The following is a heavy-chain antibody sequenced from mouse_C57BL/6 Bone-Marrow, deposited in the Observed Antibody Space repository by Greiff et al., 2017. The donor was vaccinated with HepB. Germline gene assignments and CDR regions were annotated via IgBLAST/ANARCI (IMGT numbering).Heavy chain of an antibody. V-gene: IGHV2-2*01. CDR1: GFSLTSYG. Sequence: QVQLQQSGPGLVQPSQSLSITCTVSGFSLTSYGVHWVRQSPGKGLEWLGVIWSGGSTDYNAAIISRLSISKDNSKSQVFFKMNSLQADDTAIYYCARRGGSSLAWFAYWGQGTLVTVSA. D-gene: IGHD1-1*01. J-gene: IGHJ3*01. CDR3: ARRGGSSLAWFAY. CDR2: IWSGGST.